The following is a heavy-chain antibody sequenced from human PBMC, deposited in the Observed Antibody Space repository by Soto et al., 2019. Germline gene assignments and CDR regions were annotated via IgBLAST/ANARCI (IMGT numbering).Heavy chain of an antibody. CDR2: IYYSGST. CDR3: ARQYRRIVGPTTCDY. Sequence: PSETLSLTCIVSGGSISSSSYYWGWIRQPPGKGLEWIGSIYYSGSTYYNPSLKSRVTISVDTSKNQFSLKLSSVTAADTAVYYCARQYRRIVGPTTCDYWGQGTLVTVSS. V-gene: IGHV4-39*01. D-gene: IGHD1-26*01. J-gene: IGHJ4*02. CDR1: GGSISSSSYY.